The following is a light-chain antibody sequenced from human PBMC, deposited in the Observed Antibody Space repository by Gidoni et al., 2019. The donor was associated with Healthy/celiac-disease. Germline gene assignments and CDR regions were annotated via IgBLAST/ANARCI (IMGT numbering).Light chain of an antibody. V-gene: IGLV1-44*01. CDR2: SNH. Sequence: QSVLTQPPSASGTPGQRVTISCSGSSSNIGSNTVNWYQQLPGTAPKLLIYSNHQRPSEVPDRFSGSQSGTSASLAISGLQSEDEADYYCAAWDDSLNGVVFGGGTKLTVL. CDR1: SSNIGSNT. J-gene: IGLJ2*01. CDR3: AAWDDSLNGVV.